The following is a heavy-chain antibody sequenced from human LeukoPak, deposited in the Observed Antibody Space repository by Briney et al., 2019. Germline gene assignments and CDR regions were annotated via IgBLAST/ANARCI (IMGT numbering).Heavy chain of an antibody. D-gene: IGHD5-12*01. Sequence: GGSLRLSCAASGFTVSSNYMSWVRQAPGKGREWVSVIYSGGSTYYADSVKGRFTISRDNSKNTLYLQMNSLRAEDTAVYYCAREWLRARFDYWGQGTLVTVSS. CDR2: IYSGGST. CDR3: AREWLRARFDY. CDR1: GFTVSSNY. J-gene: IGHJ4*02. V-gene: IGHV3-66*01.